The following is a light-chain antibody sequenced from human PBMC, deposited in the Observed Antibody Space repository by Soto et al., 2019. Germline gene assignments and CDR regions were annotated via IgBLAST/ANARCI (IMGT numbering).Light chain of an antibody. J-gene: IGLJ2*01. V-gene: IGLV2-8*01. CDR3: CSYAGTNNFVV. CDR2: EVN. CDR1: SSDVGGYQY. Sequence: QSALTQPPSASGSPGQSVTISCTGTSSDVGGYQYVSWYQQHPDKAPKLVIFEVNKRPSGVPDRFSGSKSGNPASLTVSGLQAEDEADYYCCSYAGTNNFVVFGGGTKLTVL.